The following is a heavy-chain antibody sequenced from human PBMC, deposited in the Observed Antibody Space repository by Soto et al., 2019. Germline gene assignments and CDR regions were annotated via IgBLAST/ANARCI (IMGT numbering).Heavy chain of an antibody. CDR2: INPSGGST. V-gene: IGHV1-46*03. D-gene: IGHD1-7*01. Sequence: VSCKASGYTFTSYYMHWVRQAPGQGLEWMGIINPSGGSTSYAQKFQGRVTMTRDTSTSTVYMELSSLRSEDTAVYYCARSSSRTHFDYWGQGTLVTVSS. CDR1: GYTFTSYY. CDR3: ARSSSRTHFDY. J-gene: IGHJ4*02.